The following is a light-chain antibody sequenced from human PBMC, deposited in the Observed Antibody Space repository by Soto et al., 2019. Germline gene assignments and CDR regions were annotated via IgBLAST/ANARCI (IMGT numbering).Light chain of an antibody. J-gene: IGKJ1*01. Sequence: DIQMTQSPSTLSASVGDRVTITCRASQSISPWLAWYQQKPGKAPKLLIFDASNLESGVPSRFSGSGSGTEFTLTISSLQPDDVATYYCLQYHTYRTFGQGTKVEVK. CDR1: QSISPW. CDR3: LQYHTYRT. V-gene: IGKV1-5*01. CDR2: DAS.